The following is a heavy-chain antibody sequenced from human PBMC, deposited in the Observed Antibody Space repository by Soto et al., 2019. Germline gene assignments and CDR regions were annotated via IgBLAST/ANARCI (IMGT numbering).Heavy chain of an antibody. J-gene: IGHJ4*02. V-gene: IGHV3-30-3*01. Sequence: PGGSLRLSCAASGFTFSSYAMHWVRQAPGKGLEWVAVISYDGSNKYYADSVKGRFTISRDNSKNTLYLQMNSLRAEDTAVYYCARDLGGTEIAVADTGDYWGQGTLVTVSS. CDR2: ISYDGSNK. CDR3: ARDLGGTEIAVADTGDY. D-gene: IGHD6-19*01. CDR1: GFTFSSYA.